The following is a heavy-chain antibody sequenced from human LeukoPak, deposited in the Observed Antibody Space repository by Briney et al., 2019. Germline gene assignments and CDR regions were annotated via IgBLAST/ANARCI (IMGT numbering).Heavy chain of an antibody. Sequence: SSETLSLTCTVSGGSISTYYWSWIRQPAGKGLEWIGRIHTSGSTDYNPSLKSRVTMSVDTSKKQFPLRLSSVTAADTAMYYCAREGSMTSRPFVSIDYWGQGTLVTVSS. V-gene: IGHV4-4*07. J-gene: IGHJ4*02. CDR1: GGSISTYY. D-gene: IGHD6-6*01. CDR3: AREGSMTSRPFVSIDY. CDR2: IHTSGST.